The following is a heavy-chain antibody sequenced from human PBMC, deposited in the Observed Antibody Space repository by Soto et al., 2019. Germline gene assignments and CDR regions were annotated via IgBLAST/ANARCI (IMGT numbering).Heavy chain of an antibody. D-gene: IGHD6-13*01. Sequence: GESLKISCAASGFTFSSYAMHWVRQAPGKGLEWVAVISYDGSNKYYADSVKGRFTISRDNSKNTLYLQMNSLRAEDTAVYYCAREMYRRSWYYCYGMDVWGQGTTVTVSS. CDR3: AREMYRRSWYYCYGMDV. J-gene: IGHJ6*02. V-gene: IGHV3-30-3*01. CDR1: GFTFSSYA. CDR2: ISYDGSNK.